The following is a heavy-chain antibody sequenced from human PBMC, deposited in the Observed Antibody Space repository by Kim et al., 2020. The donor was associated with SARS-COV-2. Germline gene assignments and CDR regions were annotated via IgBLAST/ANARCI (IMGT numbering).Heavy chain of an antibody. J-gene: IGHJ4*02. V-gene: IGHV1-3*01. Sequence: GNTKYSQKFQGRVTITRDTSARTAYMERSSLRSEDTAVYYWAAGGAAGEDYWGQGTLVTVSS. CDR3: AAGGAAGEDY. D-gene: IGHD6-13*01. CDR2: GNT.